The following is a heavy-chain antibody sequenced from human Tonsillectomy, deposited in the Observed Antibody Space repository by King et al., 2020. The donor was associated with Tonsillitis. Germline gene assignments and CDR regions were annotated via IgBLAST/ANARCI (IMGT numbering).Heavy chain of an antibody. Sequence: QLQESGPGVVKPSETLSLTCTVSGGSISSSDHYWAWIRQPPGKGLEWIGYMYYSGTIFYNPSFKSRITISGGTSENRFSLKLSSVTAAGTAVYFCARSVSGSFDYWGQGALVTVSS. D-gene: IGHD1-26*01. CDR1: GGSISSSDHY. CDR2: MYYSGTI. J-gene: IGHJ4*02. V-gene: IGHV4-39*01. CDR3: ARSVSGSFDY.